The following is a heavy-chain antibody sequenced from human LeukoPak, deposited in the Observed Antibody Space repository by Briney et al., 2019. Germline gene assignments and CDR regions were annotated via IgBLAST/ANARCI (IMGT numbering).Heavy chain of an antibody. J-gene: IGHJ5*02. D-gene: IGHD3-3*01. CDR2: INHSGST. Sequence: PSETLSLTCAVYGGSFSGYYWSWIRQPPGKGLEWIGEINHSGSTNYNPSLKSRVTISVDTSKNQFSLKLSSVTAADTAVYYCARGRDGENYGFWSGYYDPNWFDPWGQGTLVTVSS. CDR3: ARGRDGENYGFWSGYYDPNWFDP. CDR1: GGSFSGYY. V-gene: IGHV4-34*01.